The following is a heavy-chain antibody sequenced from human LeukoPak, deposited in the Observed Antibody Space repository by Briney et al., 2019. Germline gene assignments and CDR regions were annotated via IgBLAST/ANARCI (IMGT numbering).Heavy chain of an antibody. V-gene: IGHV3-33*06. Sequence: GGSLRLSCAASGFTFSSYGMHWVRQAPGKGLEWVAVIWYDGSNKYYADSVKGRFTISRDNSKNTLYLQMNSLRAEDTAVYYCAKGGVTGTIDYWGQGTLVTVSS. J-gene: IGHJ4*02. CDR1: GFTFSSYG. CDR3: AKGGVTGTIDY. CDR2: IWYDGSNK. D-gene: IGHD2-8*02.